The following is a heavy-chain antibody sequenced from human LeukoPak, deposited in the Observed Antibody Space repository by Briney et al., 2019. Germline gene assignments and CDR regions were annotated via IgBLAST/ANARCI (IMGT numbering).Heavy chain of an antibody. CDR2: IHSYGTT. J-gene: IGHJ4*02. Sequence: SETLSLTCSVSGGSLTNYYWGWIRQPPGRGLEWIVYIHSYGTTHCNSSLQSRVPISLHTSKLQFSLSLYSVTSADTALYFCARLNFRWWEALHFYCWGQVTLVTSS. D-gene: IGHD1-26*01. V-gene: IGHV4-4*09. CDR1: GGSLTNYY. CDR3: ARLNFRWWEALHFYC.